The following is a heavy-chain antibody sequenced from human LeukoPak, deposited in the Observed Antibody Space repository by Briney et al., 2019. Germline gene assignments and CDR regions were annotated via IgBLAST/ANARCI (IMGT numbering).Heavy chain of an antibody. V-gene: IGHV3-74*01. D-gene: IGHD5-12*01. CDR2: INPDGGIT. J-gene: IGHJ4*02. CDR1: GFNLSSYW. Sequence: GGSLRLSCADSGFNLSSYWVHWVRQPPGKGLVWVSRINPDGGITNYADSVRGRFTISRDNAKNTLYLQMNSLRAEDTAVYYCARDFTGYSDIWGQGTLVTVSS. CDR3: ARDFTGYSDI.